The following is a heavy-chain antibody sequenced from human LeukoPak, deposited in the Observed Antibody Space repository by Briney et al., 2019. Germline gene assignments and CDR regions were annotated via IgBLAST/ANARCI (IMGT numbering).Heavy chain of an antibody. Sequence: SETLSLTCAVYGGSFSGYYWSWIRQPPGKGLEWIGEINHSGSTNHNPSLKSRVTISVDTSKNQFSLKLSSVTAADTAVYYCAREVEGQLRYYYYYMDVWGKGTTVTVSS. D-gene: IGHD2-2*01. J-gene: IGHJ6*03. CDR1: GGSFSGYY. CDR3: AREVEGQLRYYYYYMDV. CDR2: INHSGST. V-gene: IGHV4-34*01.